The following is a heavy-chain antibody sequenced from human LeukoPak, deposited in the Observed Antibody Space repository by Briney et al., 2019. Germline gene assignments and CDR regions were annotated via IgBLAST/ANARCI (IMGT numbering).Heavy chain of an antibody. CDR2: LYDSGST. V-gene: IGHV4-39*01. CDR1: GGSISSSDYY. D-gene: IGHD4-17*01. Sequence: SETLSLTCTVSGGSISSSDYYWDWIRQPPGKGLEWIGNLYDSGSTYYNPSLQSRVTISVDTSSNQFSLKLSSVTAADTAVYYCARHTSMTTVTIVHWGQGTLVTVSS. CDR3: ARHTSMTTVTIVH. J-gene: IGHJ4*02.